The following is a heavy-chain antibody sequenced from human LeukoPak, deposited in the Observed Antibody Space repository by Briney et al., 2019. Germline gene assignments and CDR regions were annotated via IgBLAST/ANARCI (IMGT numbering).Heavy chain of an antibody. V-gene: IGHV3-21*01. J-gene: IGHJ4*02. CDR3: ARKRDGYNHFDY. Sequence: GGSLRLSCAASGFTFSGYSMNWVRQAPGKGLEWVSSISSSSSYIYYADSVKGRFTISRDNAKNSLYLQMNSLRAEDTAVYYCARKRDGYNHFDYWGQGTLVTVSS. D-gene: IGHD5-24*01. CDR2: ISSSSSYI. CDR1: GFTFSGYS.